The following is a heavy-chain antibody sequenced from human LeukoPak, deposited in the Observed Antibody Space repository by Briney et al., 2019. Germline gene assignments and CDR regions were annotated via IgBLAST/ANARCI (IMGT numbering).Heavy chain of an antibody. D-gene: IGHD2-2*01. Sequence: GGSLRLSCAASGFTFSSYAMSWVRQAPGKGLEWVPAISGSGGSTYYADSVKGRFTISRDNSKNTLYLQMNSLRAEDTAVYYCAKDSQGVVPAAKGLDYWGQGTLVTVSS. CDR2: ISGSGGST. J-gene: IGHJ4*02. CDR3: AKDSQGVVPAAKGLDY. CDR1: GFTFSSYA. V-gene: IGHV3-23*01.